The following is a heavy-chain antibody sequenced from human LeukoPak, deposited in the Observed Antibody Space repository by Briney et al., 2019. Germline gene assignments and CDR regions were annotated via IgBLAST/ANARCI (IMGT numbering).Heavy chain of an antibody. Sequence: ASVKVSCKASGYIFTSHGVNWVRQAPGQGLEWMGWISSYNGKTHYSQKLQGRVTMTTDTSTSTAYLELRSLRSDDTAVYYCARGQTKIVVGTLYYMDVWGKGTTVTVSS. J-gene: IGHJ6*03. CDR2: ISSYNGKT. V-gene: IGHV1-18*01. CDR3: ARGQTKIVVGTLYYMDV. CDR1: GYIFTSHG. D-gene: IGHD2-15*01.